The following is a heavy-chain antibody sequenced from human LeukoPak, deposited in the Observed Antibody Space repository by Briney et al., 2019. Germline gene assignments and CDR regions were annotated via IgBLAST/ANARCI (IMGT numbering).Heavy chain of an antibody. V-gene: IGHV3-30*04. CDR3: AKAFPKYYDILTGRNNGGGY. J-gene: IGHJ4*02. D-gene: IGHD3-9*01. CDR2: ISYDGSNK. Sequence: GGSLRLSCAASGFTFSSYAMHWVRQAPGKGLEWVAVISYDGSNKYYADSVKGRFTISRDNSKNTLYLQMNSLRAEDTAVYYCAKAFPKYYDILTGRNNGGGYWGQGTLVTVSS. CDR1: GFTFSSYA.